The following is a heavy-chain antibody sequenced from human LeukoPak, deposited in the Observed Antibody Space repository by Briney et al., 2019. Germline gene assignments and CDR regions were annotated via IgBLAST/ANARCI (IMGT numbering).Heavy chain of an antibody. Sequence: GGSLTLSRSASGLTLSNYWMSWVRPPPGKGLEWGANMDQEGSEKNYVDSVKGRFTISRDNAKNSLYLQMNTLSAEDTAIYYCARAGYSRGGFAYYWGQGALATVSS. D-gene: IGHD6-19*01. CDR2: MDQEGSEK. J-gene: IGHJ4*02. V-gene: IGHV3-7*05. CDR3: ARAGYSRGGFAYY. CDR1: GLTLSNYW.